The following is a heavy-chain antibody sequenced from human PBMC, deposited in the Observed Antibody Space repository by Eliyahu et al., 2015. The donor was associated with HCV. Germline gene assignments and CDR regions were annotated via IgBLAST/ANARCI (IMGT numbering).Heavy chain of an antibody. D-gene: IGHD5-12*01. Sequence: QVHLVESGGGVVQPGGSLRLSCAASGFXFRRYTVRWVRQAPGKGLECVAAISDDGSNVYYANSVKGRFIVSRDNSRDTLYLEMNSLRRDDTATYYCARAGGYDSLYFDNWGRGTVVTVSS. CDR2: ISDDGSNV. CDR3: ARAGGYDSLYFDN. V-gene: IGHV3-30-3*01. J-gene: IGHJ4*02. CDR1: GFXFRRYT.